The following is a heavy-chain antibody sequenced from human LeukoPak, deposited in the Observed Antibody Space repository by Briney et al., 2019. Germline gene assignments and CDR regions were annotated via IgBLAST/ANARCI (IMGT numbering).Heavy chain of an antibody. CDR3: ARVDWNYPGDDY. V-gene: IGHV1-69*05. CDR2: IIPIFGTA. CDR1: GGTFSSYA. J-gene: IGHJ4*02. Sequence: SVKVPCKASGGTFSSYAISWVRQAPGQGLEWMGGIIPIFGTANYAQKFQGRVTITTDESTSTAYMGLSSLRSEDTAVYYCARVDWNYPGDDYWGQGTLVTVSS. D-gene: IGHD1-7*01.